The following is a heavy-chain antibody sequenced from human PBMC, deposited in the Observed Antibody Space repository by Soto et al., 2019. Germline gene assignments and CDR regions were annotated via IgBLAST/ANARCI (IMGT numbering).Heavy chain of an antibody. CDR1: GFTFDDYA. CDR2: ISWNSGSI. CDR3: AKVVDYDYIWGSLDP. D-gene: IGHD3-16*01. J-gene: IGHJ5*02. V-gene: IGHV3-9*01. Sequence: EVQLVESGGGLGQPGRSLRLSCAASGFTFDDYAMHWVRQAPGKGLEWVSGISWNSGSIGYADSVKGRFTISRDNAKNSLYLQMNSLRAEDTALYYCAKVVDYDYIWGSLDPWGQGTLVTVSS.